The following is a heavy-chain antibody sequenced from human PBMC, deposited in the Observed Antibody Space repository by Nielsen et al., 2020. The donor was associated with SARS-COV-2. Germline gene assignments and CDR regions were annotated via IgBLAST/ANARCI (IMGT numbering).Heavy chain of an antibody. CDR2: ISYDGSNK. Sequence: GGSLRLSCAASGFTFSSYWMSWVRQAPGKGLEWVAVISYDGSNKYYADSVKGRFTISRDNSKNTLYLQMNSLRAEDTAVYYCANSRTVTSPFDYWGQGTLVTVSS. V-gene: IGHV3-30*18. D-gene: IGHD4-23*01. J-gene: IGHJ4*02. CDR1: GFTFSSYW. CDR3: ANSRTVTSPFDY.